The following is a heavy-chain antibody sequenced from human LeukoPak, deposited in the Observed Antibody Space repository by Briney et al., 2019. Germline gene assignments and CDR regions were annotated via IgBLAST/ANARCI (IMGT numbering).Heavy chain of an antibody. Sequence: GGSLRLSCAASGFTFSSYAMHWVRQAPGKGLEYVSAISTNGVSTYYANSVKGRFTISRDNSKNTLYLQMGSLRTEDMAVYYCARARASCCSPRGGDYLDYWGQGTLVTVSS. CDR1: GFTFSSYA. J-gene: IGHJ4*02. V-gene: IGHV3-64*01. CDR3: ARARASCCSPRGGDYLDY. CDR2: ISTNGVST. D-gene: IGHD2-15*01.